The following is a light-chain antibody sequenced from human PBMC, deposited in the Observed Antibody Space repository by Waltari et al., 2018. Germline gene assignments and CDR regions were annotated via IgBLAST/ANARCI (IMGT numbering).Light chain of an antibody. CDR1: PRINNY. Sequence: EIVLTQSPATLSLSPGKRATLSCRASPRINNYLAWYQQKPGQAPRLLIYDAANRATGVPARFSGSGSGTDFTLTISSLEPEDLGVYYCQQRGNWPITFGQGTRLEI. V-gene: IGKV3-11*01. CDR2: DAA. CDR3: QQRGNWPIT. J-gene: IGKJ5*01.